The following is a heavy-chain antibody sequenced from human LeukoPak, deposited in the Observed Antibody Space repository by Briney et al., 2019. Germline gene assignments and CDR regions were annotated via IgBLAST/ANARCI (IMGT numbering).Heavy chain of an antibody. Sequence: KSGGSLRLSCAASGFTFSSYSMNWVRQAPGKGLEWVSSISSSSSYIYYADSVKGRFTISRDNAKNSLYLQMNSLRAEDTAVYYCASWEEMATIGFDYWGQGTLVTVSS. CDR3: ASWEEMATIGFDY. V-gene: IGHV3-21*01. CDR2: ISSSSSYI. CDR1: GFTFSSYS. J-gene: IGHJ4*02. D-gene: IGHD5-24*01.